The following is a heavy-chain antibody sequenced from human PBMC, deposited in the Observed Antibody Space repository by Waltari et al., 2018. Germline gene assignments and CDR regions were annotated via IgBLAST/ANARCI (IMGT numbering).Heavy chain of an antibody. V-gene: IGHV4-39*07. J-gene: IGHJ4*02. CDR2: IYYSGRT. CDR1: GGSISSSSYY. CDR3: ARDHTRSFDY. Sequence: QLQLQESGPGLVKPSETLSLTCTVSGGSISSSSYYWGWIRQPPGKGLEWIGSIYYSGRTYYNPSLKSRVTISVETSKNQFSLKLSSVTAADTAVYYCARDHTRSFDYWGQGTLVTVSS.